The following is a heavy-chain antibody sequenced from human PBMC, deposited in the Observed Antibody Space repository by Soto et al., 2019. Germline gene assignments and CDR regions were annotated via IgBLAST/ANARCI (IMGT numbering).Heavy chain of an antibody. CDR3: ARHGRTGTPSDWFDP. Sequence: GESLKISCKGSGYSFTTYWIGWVRQMPGKGLEWMGIIYPGDSDTRYSPSFQGQVTISADKSISTAYLQWSILKASDTAMYYCARHGRTGTPSDWFDPWGQGTLVTVFS. J-gene: IGHJ5*02. CDR2: IYPGDSDT. V-gene: IGHV5-51*01. CDR1: GYSFTTYW. D-gene: IGHD1-7*01.